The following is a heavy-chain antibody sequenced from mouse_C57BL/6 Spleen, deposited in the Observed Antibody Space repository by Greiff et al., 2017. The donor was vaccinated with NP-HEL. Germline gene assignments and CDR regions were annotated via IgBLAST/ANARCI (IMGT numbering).Heavy chain of an antibody. Sequence: QVQLQQPGTELVKPGASVKLSCKASGYTFTSYWMHWVKQRPGQGLAWIGNINPSNGGTNYNEKFKSKATLTVDKSSSTAYMQLSSLTSEDSAVYYCARVPDYYGSSRDYFDYWGQGTTLTVSS. J-gene: IGHJ2*01. CDR2: INPSNGGT. CDR3: ARVPDYYGSSRDYFDY. D-gene: IGHD1-1*01. CDR1: GYTFTSYW. V-gene: IGHV1-53*01.